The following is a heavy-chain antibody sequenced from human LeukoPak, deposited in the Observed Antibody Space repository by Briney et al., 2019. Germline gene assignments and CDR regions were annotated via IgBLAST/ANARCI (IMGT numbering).Heavy chain of an antibody. Sequence: SETLSLTCTVSGGSISSSSYYWGWIRQPPGKGLEWIGSIYYSGSTYYNPSLKSRVTISVDTSKNQFSLKLSSVTAADTAVYYCARRDITMIAGAFDIWGQGTMVTVSS. CDR2: IYYSGST. D-gene: IGHD3-22*01. CDR3: ARRDITMIAGAFDI. V-gene: IGHV4-39*07. CDR1: GGSISSSSYY. J-gene: IGHJ3*02.